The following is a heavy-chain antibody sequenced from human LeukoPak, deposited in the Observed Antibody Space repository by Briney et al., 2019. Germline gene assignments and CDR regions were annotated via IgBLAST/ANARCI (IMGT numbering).Heavy chain of an antibody. J-gene: IGHJ3*02. D-gene: IGHD6-19*01. V-gene: IGHV3-7*01. CDR1: GFTFSSYW. CDR3: ARESSGSGWYHDAFDI. CDR2: IKQDGSEK. Sequence: GGSLRLSCAASGFTFSSYWMSWVRQAPGKGLEWVANIKQDGSEKYYVDSLKGRFTISRDNAKNSLYLQMNSLRAEDTAVYYCARESSGSGWYHDAFDIWGQGTMVTVSS.